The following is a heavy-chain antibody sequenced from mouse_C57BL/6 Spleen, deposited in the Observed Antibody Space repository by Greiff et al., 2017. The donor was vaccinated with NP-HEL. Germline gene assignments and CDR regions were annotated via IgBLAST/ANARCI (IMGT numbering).Heavy chain of an antibody. D-gene: IGHD2-3*01. CDR1: GYTFTSYW. J-gene: IGHJ2*01. V-gene: IGHV1-69*01. Sequence: VQLQQSGAELVMPGASVKLSCKASGYTFTSYWMHWVKQRPGQGLEWIGEIDPSDSYTNYNQKFKGKSTLTVDKSSSTAYMQLSSLTSEDSAVYYCARGNSIPGGFDYWGQGTTLTVSS. CDR2: IDPSDSYT. CDR3: ARGNSIPGGFDY.